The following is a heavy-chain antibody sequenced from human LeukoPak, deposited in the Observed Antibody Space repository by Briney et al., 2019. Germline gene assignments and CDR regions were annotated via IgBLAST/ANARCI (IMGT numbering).Heavy chain of an antibody. CDR3: AKGGYDFWSGPSPFDY. Sequence: PGGSLRLSCAASGFTFSNYPLHWVRQAPGKGLEWVAVVSYDGSIRYYADSVKGRFIISRDNSKNTLYLQMNSLRAEDTAVYYCAKGGYDFWSGPSPFDYWGQGTLVTVSS. D-gene: IGHD3-3*01. V-gene: IGHV3-30-3*01. CDR1: GFTFSNYP. CDR2: VSYDGSIR. J-gene: IGHJ4*02.